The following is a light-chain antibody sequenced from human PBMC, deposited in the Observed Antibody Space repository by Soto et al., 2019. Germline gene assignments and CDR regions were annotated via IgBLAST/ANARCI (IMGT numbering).Light chain of an antibody. V-gene: IGLV1-40*01. CDR1: SSNIGAGYD. CDR3: QSYDSSLSGWV. Sequence: QSVLTQPPSVSGAPGQRVTISCTGSSSNIGAGYDVHWYQQLPGTAPKPLIYGNSNRPSGVPDRFSGSKSGTSASLVITGLQAEDEADHYCQSYDSSLSGWVFGGGTKVTVL. J-gene: IGLJ3*02. CDR2: GNS.